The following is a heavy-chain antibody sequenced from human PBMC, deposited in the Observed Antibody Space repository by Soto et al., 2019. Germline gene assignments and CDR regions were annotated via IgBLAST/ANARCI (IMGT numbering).Heavy chain of an antibody. Sequence: GASVKVSCKVSGYTLTELSMHWVRLAPGKGLEWMGGFDPEDGETIYAQKFQGRVTMTEDTSTDTAYMELSSLRSEDTAVYYCAARPMIRRGYSGYDSLDYWGQGTRVTVSS. CDR3: AARPMIRRGYSGYDSLDY. D-gene: IGHD5-12*01. J-gene: IGHJ4*02. CDR1: GYTLTELS. CDR2: FDPEDGET. V-gene: IGHV1-24*01.